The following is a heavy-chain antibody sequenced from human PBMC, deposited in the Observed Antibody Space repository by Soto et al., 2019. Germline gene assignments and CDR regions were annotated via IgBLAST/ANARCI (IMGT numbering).Heavy chain of an antibody. CDR3: AREDDGGDRDYYGLDV. Sequence: SETLSLTCTVSGGSISYEYYHWTWIRQSPGKGLEWIGYIHYSGSIIYNPSFKSRVTISVDTSRNQFSLQLSSVTAADTAVYFCAREDDGGDRDYYGLDVWGQGTTVTVSS. CDR1: GGSISYEYYH. CDR2: IHYSGSI. V-gene: IGHV4-30-4*08. D-gene: IGHD2-21*02. J-gene: IGHJ6*02.